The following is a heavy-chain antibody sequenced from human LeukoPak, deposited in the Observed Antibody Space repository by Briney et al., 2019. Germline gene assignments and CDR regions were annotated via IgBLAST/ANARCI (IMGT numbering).Heavy chain of an antibody. D-gene: IGHD3-10*01. CDR2: IGPDGSEK. V-gene: IGHV3-7*01. CDR1: GFNFNNFP. Sequence: PGGSLRLSCATSGFNFNNFPMTWVRQAPGEGLEWVANIGPDGSEKNSVDSVTGRFTFSRDNAKNSLDLQMNSLRAEDTAVYYCARVPTPLGSGLFDYWGQGTLVTVSP. CDR3: ARVPTPLGSGLFDY. J-gene: IGHJ4*02.